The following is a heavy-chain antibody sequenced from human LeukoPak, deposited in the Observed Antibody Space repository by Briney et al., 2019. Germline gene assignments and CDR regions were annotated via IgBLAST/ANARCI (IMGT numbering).Heavy chain of an antibody. CDR3: ARGQTTNGGFDP. J-gene: IGHJ5*02. D-gene: IGHD7-27*01. CDR2: ISSSSSYI. CDR1: GFTFSSYS. Sequence: KPGGSLRLSCAASGFTFSSYSMNWVRQAPGKGLEWVSSISSSSSYIYYADSVKGRFTISRDNAKNSLYLQMNSLRAEDTAVYYCARGQTTNGGFDPWGQGTLVTVSS. V-gene: IGHV3-21*01.